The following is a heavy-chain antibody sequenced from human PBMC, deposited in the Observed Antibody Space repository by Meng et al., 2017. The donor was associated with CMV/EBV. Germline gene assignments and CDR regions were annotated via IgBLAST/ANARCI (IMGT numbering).Heavy chain of an antibody. CDR1: GFSFSRYW. V-gene: IGHV3-7*01. Sequence: GRSLRLSCAASGFSFSRYWMTWVRQAPGKGREWVADIRQDGSEAYYVDSVKGRFTIFRDNTKNSLFLQMDSLSAEDTAIYYCVRESSTFSWSEHLQHWGQGTLVTVSS. CDR2: IRQDGSEA. J-gene: IGHJ1*01. D-gene: IGHD2-2*01. CDR3: VRESSTFSWSEHLQH.